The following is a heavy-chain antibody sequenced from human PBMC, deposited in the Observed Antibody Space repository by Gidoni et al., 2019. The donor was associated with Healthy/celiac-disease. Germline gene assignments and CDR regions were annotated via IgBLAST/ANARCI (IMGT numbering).Heavy chain of an antibody. CDR1: GYTFTGYY. J-gene: IGHJ5*02. Sequence: QVQLVQSGAEVKKPGASVKVSCKASGYTFTGYYMHWVRQAPGQGLGWMGWINPNSGGTNYAQKFQGRVTMTRDTSISTAYMELSRLRSNDTAVYYCARDQVVAAHASWFDPWGQGTLVTVSS. CDR3: ARDQVVAAHASWFDP. V-gene: IGHV1-2*02. CDR2: INPNSGGT. D-gene: IGHD2-15*01.